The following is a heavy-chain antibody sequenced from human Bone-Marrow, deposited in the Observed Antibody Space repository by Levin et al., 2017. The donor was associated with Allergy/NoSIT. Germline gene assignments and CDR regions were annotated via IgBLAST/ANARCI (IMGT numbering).Heavy chain of an antibody. CDR3: ARLRYGGYGSDFDY. J-gene: IGHJ4*02. V-gene: IGHV4-39*01. Sequence: SCTVSGGSISSSSYYWGWIRQPPGKGLEWIGSIYYSGSTYYNPSLKSRVTISVDTSKNQFSLKLSSVTAADTAVYYCARLRYGGYGSDFDYWGQGTLVTVSS. D-gene: IGHD5-12*01. CDR1: GGSISSSSYY. CDR2: IYYSGST.